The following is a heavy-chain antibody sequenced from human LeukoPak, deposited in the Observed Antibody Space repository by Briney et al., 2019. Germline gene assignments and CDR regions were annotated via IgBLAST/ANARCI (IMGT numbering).Heavy chain of an antibody. V-gene: IGHV3-23*01. CDR1: GFTFSSYA. CDR3: AKRSAESSGYFDS. CDR2: ITASGAST. Sequence: GGSLRLSRAASGFTFSSYAMSWVRQAPGKGLEWVSAITASGASTDYADSVKGRFTISRDNSKSTLYLQMSSLRAEDTAVYYCAKRSAESSGYFDSWGQGTLVTVSS. D-gene: IGHD6-19*01. J-gene: IGHJ4*02.